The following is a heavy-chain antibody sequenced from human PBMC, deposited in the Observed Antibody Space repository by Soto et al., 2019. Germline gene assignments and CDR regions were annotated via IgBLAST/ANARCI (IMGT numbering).Heavy chain of an antibody. CDR1: GGSISSSSYY. CDR2: IYYSGST. CDR3: ASPRYYYGSGSSN. D-gene: IGHD3-10*01. Sequence: PSETLSLTCTVSGGSISSSSYYWGWIRQPPGKGLEWIGSIYYSGSTYYNPSLKSRVTISVDTSKNQFSLKLSSVTAADTAVYYCASPRYYYGSGSSNWGQGTLVTVSS. V-gene: IGHV4-39*01. J-gene: IGHJ4*02.